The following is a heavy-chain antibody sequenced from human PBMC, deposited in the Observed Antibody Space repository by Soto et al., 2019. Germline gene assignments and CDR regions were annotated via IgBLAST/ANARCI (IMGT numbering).Heavy chain of an antibody. V-gene: IGHV4-34*01. CDR1: GGSFSGYY. CDR3: ARGGGYSYHLYGMDV. Sequence: SETLSGTGAVYGGSFSGYYWIWIRQRPGKGLEWIGEVEHNGNTNYNPSFTSRVTISLNTSKNQFSLKLTSVTAADTAVYYCARGGGYSYHLYGMDVWGLGTTVTVSS. CDR2: VEHNGNT. D-gene: IGHD5-18*01. J-gene: IGHJ6*02.